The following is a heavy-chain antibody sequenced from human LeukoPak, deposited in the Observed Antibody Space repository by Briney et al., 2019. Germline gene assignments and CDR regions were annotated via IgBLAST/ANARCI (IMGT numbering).Heavy chain of an antibody. D-gene: IGHD3-10*01. Sequence: ASVKVSCKASGYTFTSYGISWVRQAPGQGLEWMGWISAYNGNTNYAQKLQGRVTMTTDTSTSTAYMELRSLRSDDTAVYYCARGQYVLLWFGDDMGAFDIWGRGTMVTVSS. CDR2: ISAYNGNT. CDR1: GYTFTSYG. CDR3: ARGQYVLLWFGDDMGAFDI. J-gene: IGHJ3*02. V-gene: IGHV1-18*01.